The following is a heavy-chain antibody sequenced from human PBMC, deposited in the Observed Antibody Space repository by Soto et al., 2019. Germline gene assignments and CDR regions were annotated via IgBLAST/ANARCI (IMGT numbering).Heavy chain of an antibody. V-gene: IGHV4-31*03. CDR3: ARANAVGLMVRGVIFDY. J-gene: IGHJ4*02. Sequence: SETLSLTCTVSGDSISSGAYYWTWIRQHPGKGLEWIGDVFKSGFTHYNPSLKSRLSLSVDTSQNQFSLRLTSVTAADTAVYYCARANAVGLMVRGVIFDYWGQGTPVTVSS. D-gene: IGHD3-10*01. CDR1: GDSISSGAYY. CDR2: VFKSGFT.